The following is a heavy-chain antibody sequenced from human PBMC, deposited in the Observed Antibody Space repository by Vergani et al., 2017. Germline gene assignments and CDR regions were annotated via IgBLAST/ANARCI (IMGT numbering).Heavy chain of an antibody. CDR1: GGSISSSNW. CDR3: ASLGWAQPRAFDI. Sequence: QVQLQESGPGLVKPSGTLSLTCAVSGGSISSSNWWSWVRQPPGKGVEWSGEIYHSGSTNYNPSLKSRVTISVDTSKIQFSLKLSSVTAADTAVYYCASLGWAQPRAFDIWGQGTMVTVSS. J-gene: IGHJ3*02. CDR2: IYHSGST. V-gene: IGHV4-4*02. D-gene: IGHD1-14*01.